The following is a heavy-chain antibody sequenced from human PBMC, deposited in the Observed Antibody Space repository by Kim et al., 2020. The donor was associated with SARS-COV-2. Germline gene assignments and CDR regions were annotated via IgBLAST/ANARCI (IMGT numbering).Heavy chain of an antibody. CDR1: GGSISSGGYY. V-gene: IGHV4-31*03. CDR3: ARDPGRGYSHGHAFDI. J-gene: IGHJ3*02. CDR2: IYYSGST. Sequence: SETLSLTCTVSGGSISSGGYYWSWIRQHPGKGLEWIGYIYYSGSTYYNPSLKSRVTISVDTSKNQFSLKLSSVTAADTAVYYCARDPGRGYSHGHAFDIWGQGTMVTVSS. D-gene: IGHD5-18*01.